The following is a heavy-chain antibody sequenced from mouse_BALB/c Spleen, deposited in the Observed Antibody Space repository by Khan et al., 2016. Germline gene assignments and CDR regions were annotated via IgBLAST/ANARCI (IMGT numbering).Heavy chain of an antibody. Sequence: EVQLQESGPGLVKPSQSLSLTCTVTGYSITSDYAWNWIRQFPGNKLEWMGYISYSGSTSSNPSLKSRISITRDTSKNQFFLQLNSVTTEDTATHYCAREGSTMITDYFDYWGQGTTLTVSS. CDR1: GYSITSDYA. CDR2: ISYSGST. D-gene: IGHD2-4*01. CDR3: AREGSTMITDYFDY. J-gene: IGHJ2*01. V-gene: IGHV3-2*02.